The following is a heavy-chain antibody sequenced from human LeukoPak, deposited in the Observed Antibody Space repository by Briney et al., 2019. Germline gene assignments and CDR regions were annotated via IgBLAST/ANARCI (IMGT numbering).Heavy chain of an antibody. CDR3: ARGRHPGPTWISEY. D-gene: IGHD5-12*01. CDR2: TNPNSGNT. Sequence: ASVKVSCKASEYTLTSYDINWVRQATGQGLEWMGWTNPNSGNTGYAQKFQGRVTMTRNTSISTAYMELSSLTFEDTAVYYCARGRHPGPTWISEYWGQGTLVTVSS. J-gene: IGHJ4*02. V-gene: IGHV1-8*01. CDR1: EYTLTSYD.